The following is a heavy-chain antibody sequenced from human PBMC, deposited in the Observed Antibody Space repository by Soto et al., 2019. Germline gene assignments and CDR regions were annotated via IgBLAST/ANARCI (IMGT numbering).Heavy chain of an antibody. CDR2: INSDGSST. J-gene: IGHJ6*02. CDR3: ARGTYSGYYYGMDV. V-gene: IGHV3-74*01. Sequence: GGSLRLSCAASGFTFSSYWMHWVRQAPGKGLVWVSRINSDGSSTSYADSVKGRFTISRDNAKNTLYLRMNSLRAEDTAVYYCARGTYSGYYYGMDVWGQGTTVTVSS. CDR1: GFTFSSYW. D-gene: IGHD5-12*01.